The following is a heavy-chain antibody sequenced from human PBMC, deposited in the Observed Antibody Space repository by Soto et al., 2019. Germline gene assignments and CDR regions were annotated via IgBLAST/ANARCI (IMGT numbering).Heavy chain of an antibody. CDR2: ISGSAGST. D-gene: IGHD3-10*01. Sequence: EVQLLESGGGLVQPGGSLRLSCAASGFIFSTYDMSWVRQAPGKGLEWVSTISGSAGSTKYADSVKGRFTISRDNSKNTLYLQMNSLRAEDTXVFYCAXDGXXRGLNDAFDIWGQGTMVTVSS. CDR3: AXDGXXRGLNDAFDI. V-gene: IGHV3-23*01. J-gene: IGHJ3*02. CDR1: GFIFSTYD.